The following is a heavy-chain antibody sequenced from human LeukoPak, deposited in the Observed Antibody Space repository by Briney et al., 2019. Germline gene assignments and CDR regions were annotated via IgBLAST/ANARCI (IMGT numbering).Heavy chain of an antibody. CDR3: ATEGMIAARYYFDY. D-gene: IGHD6-6*01. CDR1: GDTFTSYG. Sequence: ASVKVSCKASGDTFTSYGISWVRQAPGQGLEWMGWISAYNGNTNYAQKLQGRVTMTTDTSTSTAYMELSSLRSEDTAVYYCATEGMIAARYYFDYWGQGTLVTVSS. V-gene: IGHV1-18*01. J-gene: IGHJ4*02. CDR2: ISAYNGNT.